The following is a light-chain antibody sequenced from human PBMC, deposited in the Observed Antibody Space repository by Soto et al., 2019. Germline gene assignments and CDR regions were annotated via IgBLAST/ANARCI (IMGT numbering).Light chain of an antibody. V-gene: IGKV1-12*02. CDR2: DAS. CDR1: QGIRSW. CDR3: HQAKNFPYT. J-gene: IGKJ2*01. Sequence: DIQMTQSPSSVSASVGDRVTITCRASQGIRSWLAWSQHKPGKAPRLLIYDASNLHRGIPLRFSGTGSGTDFTLTITNPQPEDFACYYYHQAKNFPYTSGRGTKLEIK.